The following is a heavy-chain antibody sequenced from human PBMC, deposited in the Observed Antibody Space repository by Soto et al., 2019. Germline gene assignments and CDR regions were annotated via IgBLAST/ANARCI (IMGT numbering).Heavy chain of an antibody. D-gene: IGHD6-6*01. V-gene: IGHV3-30*18. CDR3: AKALSFTSSSLDS. CDR2: VSYDGTNK. Sequence: QVQLVESGGGVVRPGNSLTLACAASGFTFSGIAMHWVRQAPGKGLEWLAVVSYDGTNKFYGESVKGRFTVSRDNSKNTLYLHMTSLRPEDTATYYCAKALSFTSSSLDSWGQGSLVIVS. CDR1: GFTFSGIA. J-gene: IGHJ4*02.